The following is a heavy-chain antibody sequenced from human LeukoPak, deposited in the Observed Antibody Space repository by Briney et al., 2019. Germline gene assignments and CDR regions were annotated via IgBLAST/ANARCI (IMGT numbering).Heavy chain of an antibody. CDR3: ARDGRAITMIVVVRPLDY. V-gene: IGHV3-30-3*01. Sequence: QTGGSLRLSCAASGFTFSSYAMHWVRQAPGNGLEWVAVISYDGSNKYYADSVKGRFTISRDNSKNTVYLQMNSLRAEDTAVYYCARDGRAITMIVVVRPLDYWGQGTLVTVSS. J-gene: IGHJ4*02. CDR1: GFTFSSYA. CDR2: ISYDGSNK. D-gene: IGHD3-22*01.